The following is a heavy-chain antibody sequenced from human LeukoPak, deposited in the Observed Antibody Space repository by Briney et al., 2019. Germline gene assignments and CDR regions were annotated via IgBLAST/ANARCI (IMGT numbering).Heavy chain of an antibody. J-gene: IGHJ3*01. CDR1: GFTFSSYW. CDR3: ARDHITPGPVVDS. Sequence: PGGSLRLSCAASGFTFSSYWMSWVRQAPGKGLEWVANINQDGSEKYYVDSVKGRFTISRDNAKNSLYLQMNSLRAEDTALYYCARDHITPGPVVDSWGQGTKVTVSS. D-gene: IGHD3-10*01. CDR2: INQDGSEK. V-gene: IGHV3-7*01.